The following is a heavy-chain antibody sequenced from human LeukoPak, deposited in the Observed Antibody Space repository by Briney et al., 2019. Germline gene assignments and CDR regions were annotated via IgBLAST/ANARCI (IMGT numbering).Heavy chain of an antibody. CDR3: AKDLRASYSSSWYEGLGFDY. Sequence: GGSLRLSCAASGFIFDDYAMHWVRQAPGKGLEWVSGISWDSDSIDYADSVKGRFTISRDNSKNSLYLQMNSLRAEDTALYYCAKDLRASYSSSWYEGLGFDYWGQGTLVTVSS. CDR2: ISWDSDSI. D-gene: IGHD6-13*01. J-gene: IGHJ4*02. V-gene: IGHV3-9*01. CDR1: GFIFDDYA.